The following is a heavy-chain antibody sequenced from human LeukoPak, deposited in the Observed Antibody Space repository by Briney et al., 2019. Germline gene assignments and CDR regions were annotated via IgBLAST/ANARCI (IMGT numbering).Heavy chain of an antibody. J-gene: IGHJ4*02. CDR3: ARDYGWSFAN. V-gene: IGHV3-7*03. Sequence: PGGSLRLSCAASGFTFRNYGMNWVRQAPGKGPEWVANIKYDGSEQYYVDSVKGRFSISRDNTKNLLYLQMNSLRVEDTAVYYCARDYGWSFANWGQGTLVTVSS. CDR1: GFTFRNYG. CDR2: IKYDGSEQ. D-gene: IGHD3-10*01.